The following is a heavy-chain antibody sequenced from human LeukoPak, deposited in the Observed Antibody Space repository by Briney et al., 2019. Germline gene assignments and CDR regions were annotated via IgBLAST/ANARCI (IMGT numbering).Heavy chain of an antibody. CDR3: ARGLIKYSWLQFPNWFDP. V-gene: IGHV4-34*01. Sequence: SETLSLTCAVSGGSFSGYYWSWIRQPPGKELEWIGEINHSGSTNYNPSLKSRVTISVDTSKNQFSLKLSSVTAADTAVYYCARGLIKYSWLQFPNWFDPWGQGTLVTVSS. CDR2: INHSGST. CDR1: GGSFSGYY. J-gene: IGHJ5*02. D-gene: IGHD5-24*01.